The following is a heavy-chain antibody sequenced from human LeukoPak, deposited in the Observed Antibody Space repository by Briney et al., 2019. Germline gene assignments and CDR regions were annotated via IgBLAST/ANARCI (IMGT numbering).Heavy chain of an antibody. V-gene: IGHV1-69*13. J-gene: IGHJ4*02. CDR1: GGTFSSYA. D-gene: IGHD5-24*01. CDR3: ARDRGDGYPVVQFDY. Sequence: ASVEVSCKASGGTFSSYAISWVRQAPGQGLEWMGGIIPIFGTANYAQKFQGRVTITADESTSTAYMELSSLRSGDTAVYYCARDRGDGYPVVQFDYWGQGTLVTVSS. CDR2: IIPIFGTA.